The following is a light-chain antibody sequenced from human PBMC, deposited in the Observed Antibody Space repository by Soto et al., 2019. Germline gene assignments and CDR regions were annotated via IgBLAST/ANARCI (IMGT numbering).Light chain of an antibody. CDR3: AAWDDSMNGYV. CDR1: SSNIGNNA. Sequence: QSVLTQPPSVSEAPRRRVTISCSGSSSNIGNNAVNLYQQLPGKAPKLLIYYDDLLPSGVSDRFSASKSGTSASLAISGLQSEDEADYHCAAWDDSMNGYVFGKGTKVTVL. V-gene: IGLV1-36*01. CDR2: YDD. J-gene: IGLJ1*01.